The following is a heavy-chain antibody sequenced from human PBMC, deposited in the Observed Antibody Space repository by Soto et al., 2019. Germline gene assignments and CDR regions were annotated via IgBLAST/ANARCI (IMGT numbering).Heavy chain of an antibody. J-gene: IGHJ6*02. CDR2: INPSGGST. V-gene: IGHV1-46*01. CDR3: ARDLVDYYGSGSYCSNGMDV. Sequence: ALVKVSCKASGYTFTRYYMHWVRQAPGQGLEWMGIINPSGGSTSYAQKFQGRVTMTRDTSTSTVYMELSSLRSEDTAVYYCARDLVDYYGSGSYCSNGMDVWGQGTTVTVSS. CDR1: GYTFTRYY. D-gene: IGHD3-10*01.